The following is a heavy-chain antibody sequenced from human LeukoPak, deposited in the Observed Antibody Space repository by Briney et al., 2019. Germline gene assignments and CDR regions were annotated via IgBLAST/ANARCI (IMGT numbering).Heavy chain of an antibody. V-gene: IGHV1-8*01. J-gene: IGHJ3*02. CDR1: GYTFTSYD. D-gene: IGHD1-7*01. CDR3: ARGHWNYDAFDI. CDR2: MNPNSGNP. Sequence: ASVKVSCKASGYTFTSYDVNWVRQATGQGVGGMGWMNPNSGNPGYAQKFQGRVTMTRNTSISTAYMELSSLRSEDTAVYYCARGHWNYDAFDIWGQGTMVTVSS.